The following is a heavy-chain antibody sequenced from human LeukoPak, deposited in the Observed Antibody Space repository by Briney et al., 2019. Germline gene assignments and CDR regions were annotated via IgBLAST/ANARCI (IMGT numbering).Heavy chain of an antibody. CDR3: ASEPYSSGRP. V-gene: IGHV3-48*02. Sequence: GGSLRLSCAASGFTVSSNYMSWVRQAPGKGLEWVSYISSSSSTIYYADSVKGRFTISRDNAKNSLYLQMNSLRDEDTAVHYCASEPYSSGRPWGQGTLVTVST. D-gene: IGHD3-22*01. CDR1: GFTVSSNY. J-gene: IGHJ5*02. CDR2: ISSSSSTI.